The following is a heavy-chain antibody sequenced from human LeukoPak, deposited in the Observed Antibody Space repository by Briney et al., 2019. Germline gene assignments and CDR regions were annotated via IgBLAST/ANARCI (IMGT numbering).Heavy chain of an antibody. Sequence: GGSLRLSCAASGFTFSSYWMHWVRQAPGKGLVWVSCINSDGSSTRYADSVKGRFTISRDNAKNTLYLQMNSLRAEDTAVYYCASDWRYSNYVAANWFDPWGQGTLVTVSS. CDR3: ASDWRYSNYVAANWFDP. V-gene: IGHV3-74*01. D-gene: IGHD4-11*01. CDR2: INSDGSST. CDR1: GFTFSSYW. J-gene: IGHJ5*02.